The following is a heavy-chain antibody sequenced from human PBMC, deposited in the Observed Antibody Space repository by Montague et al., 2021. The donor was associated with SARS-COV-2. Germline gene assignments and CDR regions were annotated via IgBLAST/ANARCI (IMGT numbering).Heavy chain of an antibody. V-gene: IGHV4-39*01. D-gene: IGHD5-12*01. J-gene: IGHJ4*02. Sequence: SETLSLTCTVSGGSIGSSSYYWGWIRQPPGKGLEWIGSIYYSGSTYYNPSPKSRVTISVDTSTNQFSLKLSSVTAADTAVYYCARHERPWLRLYPYYFDYWDQGTLVTVSS. CDR2: IYYSGST. CDR1: GGSIGSSSYY. CDR3: ARHERPWLRLYPYYFDY.